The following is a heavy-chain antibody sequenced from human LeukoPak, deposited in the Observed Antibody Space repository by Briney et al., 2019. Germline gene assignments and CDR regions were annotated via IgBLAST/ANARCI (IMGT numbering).Heavy chain of an antibody. Sequence: GGSLRLSCAASGFTFDDYGMSWVRQAPGKGLEWVSGINWNGGSTGYADSVKGRFTISRDNAKNSLYLQMNSLRAEDTALYYCARDYYYGSGSYYYYYGMDVWGQGTTVTVSS. CDR2: INWNGGST. V-gene: IGHV3-20*04. J-gene: IGHJ6*02. CDR3: ARDYYYGSGSYYYYYGMDV. CDR1: GFTFDDYG. D-gene: IGHD3-10*01.